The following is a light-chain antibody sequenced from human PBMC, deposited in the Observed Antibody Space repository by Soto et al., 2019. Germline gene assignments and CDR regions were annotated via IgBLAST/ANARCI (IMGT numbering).Light chain of an antibody. Sequence: EIVLTQSPGTLSLPPGERAILSCRASQSVSSSFLAWYRQSPGQAPRLLIYSASSRATGIPGRFSGSGSGTDFTLTINRLEPEDFAVYYCQQYGTSPFTFGGGTKVEIK. V-gene: IGKV3-20*01. J-gene: IGKJ4*01. CDR1: QSVSSSF. CDR3: QQYGTSPFT. CDR2: SAS.